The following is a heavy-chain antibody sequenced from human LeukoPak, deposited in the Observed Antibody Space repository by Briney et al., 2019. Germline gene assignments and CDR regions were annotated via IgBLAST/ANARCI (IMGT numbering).Heavy chain of an antibody. J-gene: IGHJ4*02. D-gene: IGHD5-24*01. CDR2: IYYSGST. Sequence: SETLSLTCTVSSGSISSSNYYWSWIRQPPGKGLEWIGSIYYSGSTYYNPSLKSRVTISVDTSKNQFSLKLSSVTAADTAVYYCASGVEMATIVIDYWGQGTLVTVSS. CDR1: SGSISSSNYY. V-gene: IGHV4-39*07. CDR3: ASGVEMATIVIDY.